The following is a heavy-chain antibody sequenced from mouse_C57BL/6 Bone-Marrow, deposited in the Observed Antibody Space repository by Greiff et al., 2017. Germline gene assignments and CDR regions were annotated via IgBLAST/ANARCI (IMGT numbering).Heavy chain of an antibody. Sequence: SGAELVRPGSSVKISCKTSGYTFTSYGINWVKQRPGQGLEWIGYIYIGNGYTEYNEKFKGKATLTSDTSSSTAYMQLSSLTSEDSAIYFCAWEDYGSKYYFDYWGQGTTLTVSS. D-gene: IGHD1-1*01. V-gene: IGHV1-58*01. J-gene: IGHJ2*01. CDR1: GYTFTSYG. CDR2: IYIGNGYT. CDR3: AWEDYGSKYYFDY.